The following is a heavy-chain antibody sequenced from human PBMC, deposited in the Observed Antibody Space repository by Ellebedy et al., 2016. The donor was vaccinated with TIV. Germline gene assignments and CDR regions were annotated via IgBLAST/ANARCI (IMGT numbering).Heavy chain of an antibody. D-gene: IGHD5-18*01. CDR3: SSHVDTSMTH. J-gene: IGHJ4*02. Sequence: GGSLRLXCAASGFTFSSYWMSWVRQAPGKELEWVANIKQDGSEKHYVDSVKGRFTISRDNAKSSLYLQMNSLRLEDTALYYCSSHVDTSMTHWGQGTLVTVSS. CDR2: IKQDGSEK. V-gene: IGHV3-7*01. CDR1: GFTFSSYW.